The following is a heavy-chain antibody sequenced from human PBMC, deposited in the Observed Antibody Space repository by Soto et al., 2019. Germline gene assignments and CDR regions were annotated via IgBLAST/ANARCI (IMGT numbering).Heavy chain of an antibody. CDR1: GGSISSSDSY. CDR3: ATRTPLYAPTSSSVDP. V-gene: IGHV4-39*01. Sequence: SETLSLTCTGSGGSISSSDSYWVWIRRPPGKGLEWVGTIDYSGGTTYNPSLESRVTISVDTSKNQFSLRLSFVTAADTAVYYCATRTPLYAPTSSSVDPWGQGARVT. CDR2: IDYSGGT. D-gene: IGHD2-2*01. J-gene: IGHJ5*02.